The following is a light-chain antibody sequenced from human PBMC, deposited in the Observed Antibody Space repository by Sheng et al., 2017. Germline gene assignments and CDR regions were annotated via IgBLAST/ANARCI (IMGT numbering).Light chain of an antibody. V-gene: IGKV2-28*01. Sequence: DIVMTQSPLSLPVTPGEPPSISCRSSQSLLHSNGYNYLDWYLQKPGQSPQLLIYLGSNRASGVPDRFSGSGSGTDFTLKISRVEAEDVGVYYCMQALQTPRDFGQGTKLEIK. CDR2: LGS. CDR1: QSLLHSNGYNY. J-gene: IGKJ2*01. CDR3: MQALQTPRD.